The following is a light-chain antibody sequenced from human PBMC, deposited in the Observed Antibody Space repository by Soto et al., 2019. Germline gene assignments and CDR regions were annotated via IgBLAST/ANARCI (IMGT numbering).Light chain of an antibody. CDR2: DVS. Sequence: QSALTRPASVSGSPGQSIAISCTGVRTDVADGYDYVSWYQQHPGQAPQLIIYDVSNRPSGVSDRFSGSKSGNTASLTISGLQAEDEAEYYCTSYTSSTPLYVFGTGTKVTVL. CDR3: TSYTSSTPLYV. J-gene: IGLJ1*01. CDR1: RTDVADGYDY. V-gene: IGLV2-14*03.